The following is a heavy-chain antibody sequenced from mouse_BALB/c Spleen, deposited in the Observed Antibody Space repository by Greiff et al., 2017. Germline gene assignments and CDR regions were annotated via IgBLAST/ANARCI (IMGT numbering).Heavy chain of an antibody. CDR2: IDPANGNT. CDR3: ARGENWDDWFAY. J-gene: IGHJ3*01. Sequence: EVNLVESGAELVKPGASVKLSCTASGFNIKDTYMHWVKQRPEQGLEWIGRIDPANGNTKYDPKFQGKATITADTSSNTAYLQLSSLTSEDTAVYYCARGENWDDWFAYWGQGTLVTVSA. CDR1: GFNIKDTY. D-gene: IGHD4-1*01. V-gene: IGHV14-3*02.